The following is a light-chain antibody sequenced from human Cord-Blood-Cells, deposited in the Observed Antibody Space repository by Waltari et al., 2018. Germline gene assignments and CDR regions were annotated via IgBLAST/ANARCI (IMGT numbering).Light chain of an antibody. Sequence: IQMTQAPSTPSGFVGDRVPITCRASQSISSWLAWYQQKPGKAPKLLIYKASSLESGVPSRFSGSGSGTEFTLTISSLQPDDFATYYCQQYNSYWTFGQGTKVEIK. J-gene: IGKJ1*01. CDR2: KAS. CDR1: QSISSW. CDR3: QQYNSYWT. V-gene: IGKV1-5*03.